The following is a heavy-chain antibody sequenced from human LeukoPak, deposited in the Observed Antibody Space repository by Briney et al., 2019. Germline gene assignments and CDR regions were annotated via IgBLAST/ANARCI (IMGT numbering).Heavy chain of an antibody. CDR2: IYYSGST. CDR1: GGSISSSSYY. V-gene: IGHV4-39*07. D-gene: IGHD3-10*01. Sequence: SETLSLTCTVSGGSISSSSYYWGWIRQPPGKGLEWIGSIYYSGSTYYNPSLKSRVTISVDTSKNQFSLRLTSVTAADTAVYYCARNLMVRGVTRDYWGQGTLVTVSS. CDR3: ARNLMVRGVTRDY. J-gene: IGHJ4*02.